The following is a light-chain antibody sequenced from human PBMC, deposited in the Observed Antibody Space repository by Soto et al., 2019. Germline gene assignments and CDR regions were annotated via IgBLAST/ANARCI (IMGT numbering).Light chain of an antibody. CDR1: QSVSSN. CDR3: QQYNNCAPTR. Sequence: EIVMTQSPGTLSLSPGERATLSCRASQSVSSNLAWYQQKPGQPPRLLIYGASTRATGIPARFSGSGSGTEFTLTISSLQSEDFAACYCQQYNNCAPTRFGQGTKVEIK. V-gene: IGKV3-15*01. CDR2: GAS. J-gene: IGKJ1*01.